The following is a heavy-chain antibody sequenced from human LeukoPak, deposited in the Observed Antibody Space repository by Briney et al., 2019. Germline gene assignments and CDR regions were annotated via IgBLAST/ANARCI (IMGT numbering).Heavy chain of an antibody. V-gene: IGHV3-7*01. CDR2: INQDGSEK. J-gene: IGHJ4*02. Sequence: GGSLRLSCVASGFTFSTYGMHWVRQAPGKGLEWVANINQDGSEKYYVDSVKGRFTISRDNAKSSLYLQMNSLRAEDTAVYYCARDQVGPEDWGQGTLVTVSS. CDR3: ARDQVGPED. CDR1: GFTFSTYG. D-gene: IGHD1-26*01.